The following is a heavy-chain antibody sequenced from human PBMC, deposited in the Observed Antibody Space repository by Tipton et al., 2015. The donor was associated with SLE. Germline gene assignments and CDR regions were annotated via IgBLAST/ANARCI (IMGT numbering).Heavy chain of an antibody. CDR1: GFTFSNYW. Sequence: GSLRLSCAASGFTFSNYWMNWVRQAPGKGLEWVANIKQDGSERYYVDSVEGRFAISRANAKNSLFLQMNSLRAEDTAVYYCAGGLGNFDYWGQGTLVTVSS. V-gene: IGHV3-7*01. CDR3: AGGLGNFDY. J-gene: IGHJ4*02. CDR2: IKQDGSER. D-gene: IGHD3/OR15-3a*01.